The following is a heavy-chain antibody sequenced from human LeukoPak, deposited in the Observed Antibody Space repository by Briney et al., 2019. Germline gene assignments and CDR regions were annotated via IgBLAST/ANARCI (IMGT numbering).Heavy chain of an antibody. D-gene: IGHD3-22*01. Sequence: PETLSLTCTVSGYSISSGYYWGWIRLPPGKGLEWIGSIYHSGSTYYNPSLKSRVTISVDTSKNQFSLKLSSVTAADTAVYYCARRLNYDSPFDYWGQGTLVTVSS. CDR3: ARRLNYDSPFDY. V-gene: IGHV4-38-2*02. CDR1: GYSISSGYY. CDR2: IYHSGST. J-gene: IGHJ4*02.